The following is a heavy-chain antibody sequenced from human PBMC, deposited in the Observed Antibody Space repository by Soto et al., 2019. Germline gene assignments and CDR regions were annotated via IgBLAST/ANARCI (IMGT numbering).Heavy chain of an antibody. J-gene: IGHJ4*02. CDR3: ASRKREEICSSGNCYFTY. D-gene: IGHD2-2*01. CDR1: GDSISTSNYY. CDR2: VFYSGSS. V-gene: IGHV4-39*01. Sequence: QLQLQESGPGLLKPSETLSLTCTVSGDSISTSNYYWSWIRQSPGKGLEWIGSVFYSGSSYYNPSRKSRVTISVDASMNQFSLRVSSVTAADTAVYYCASRKREEICSSGNCYFTYWGQGTLVTVSS.